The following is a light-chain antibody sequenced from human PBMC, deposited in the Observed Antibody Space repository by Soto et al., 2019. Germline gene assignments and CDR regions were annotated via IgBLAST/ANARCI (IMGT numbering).Light chain of an antibody. CDR3: ATWDDTLIGWV. CDR2: NNN. V-gene: IGLV1-44*01. Sequence: QSVLTQPPSASENPGQRVTISCSGTSSNIGSNTVNWYQQLPGTAPKLLIYNNNQRPSGVPDRFSGSKSGTSASLAISGLQTEDESVYFCATWDDTLIGWVFGGGTKLTVL. CDR1: SSNIGSNT. J-gene: IGLJ3*02.